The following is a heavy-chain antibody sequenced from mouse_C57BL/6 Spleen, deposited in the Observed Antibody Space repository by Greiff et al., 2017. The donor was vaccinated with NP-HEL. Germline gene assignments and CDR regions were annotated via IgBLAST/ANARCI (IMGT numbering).Heavy chain of an antibody. Sequence: QVQLQQSGPELVKPGASVKISCKASGYAFSSSWMNWVKQRPGKGLEWIGRIYPGDGDTNYNGKFKGKATLTADKSTSTAYMQLSSLTSENSAVYFGAIRELFAMDYWGQGTSVTVSS. CDR2: IYPGDGDT. D-gene: IGHD1-1*02. CDR3: AIRELFAMDY. J-gene: IGHJ4*01. V-gene: IGHV1-82*01. CDR1: GYAFSSSW.